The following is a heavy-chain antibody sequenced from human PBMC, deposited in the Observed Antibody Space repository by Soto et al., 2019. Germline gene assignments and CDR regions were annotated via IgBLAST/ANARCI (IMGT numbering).Heavy chain of an antibody. Sequence: EVQLVESGGGLVQPGGSLRVSCAASGFTFSTYSMNWVRQAPGKGLEWVSYISSTSKTIKYADSVKGRFTISRDNAKNSLFLQMTSLRDEDTALYYCARVDIYAYYYGMDVWGQGTTVTVSS. J-gene: IGHJ6*02. CDR1: GFTFSTYS. CDR3: ARVDIYAYYYGMDV. CDR2: ISSTSKTI. V-gene: IGHV3-48*02. D-gene: IGHD5-18*01.